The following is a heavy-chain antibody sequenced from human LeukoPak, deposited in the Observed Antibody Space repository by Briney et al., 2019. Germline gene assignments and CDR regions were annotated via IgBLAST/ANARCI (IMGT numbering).Heavy chain of an antibody. D-gene: IGHD2-2*01. CDR2: IYHSGST. Sequence: NPSQTLSLTCTVSGGSISSGGYYWSWIRQPPGKGLEWIGYIYHSGSTYYNPSLKSRVTISVDRSKNQFSLKLSSVTAADTAVYYCARVVPGYCSSTSCYGAFDIWGQGTMVTVSS. V-gene: IGHV4-30-2*01. CDR3: ARVVPGYCSSTSCYGAFDI. CDR1: GGSISSGGYY. J-gene: IGHJ3*02.